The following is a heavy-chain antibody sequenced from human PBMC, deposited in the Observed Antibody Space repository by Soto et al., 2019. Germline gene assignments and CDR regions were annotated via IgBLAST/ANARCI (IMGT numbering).Heavy chain of an antibody. V-gene: IGHV3-33*01. CDR2: IWYDGSNK. CDR3: ARVRLERPYGMDA. Sequence: GGSLRLSYAASGFTFSSYGMHWVRQAPGKGLEWVAVIWYDGSNKYYADSVKGRFTISRDNSKNTLYLQMNSLRAEDTAVYYCARVRLERPYGMDAWGQGTTVTVSS. J-gene: IGHJ6*02. CDR1: GFTFSSYG. D-gene: IGHD1-1*01.